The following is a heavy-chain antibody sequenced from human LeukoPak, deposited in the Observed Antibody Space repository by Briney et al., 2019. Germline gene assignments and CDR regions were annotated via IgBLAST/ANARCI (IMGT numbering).Heavy chain of an antibody. CDR1: GGSISSYY. Sequence: SETLSLTCTVPGGSISSYYWSWIRQPPGKGLGWIGYIYYIGSTNYNPSLKSRVTISVDTSKNQFSLKLSSVTAADTAVYYCAREKVVVVPAATIYYYYYGMDVWGQGTTVTVSS. CDR3: AREKVVVVPAATIYYYYYGMDV. V-gene: IGHV4-59*01. CDR2: IYYIGST. D-gene: IGHD2-2*01. J-gene: IGHJ6*02.